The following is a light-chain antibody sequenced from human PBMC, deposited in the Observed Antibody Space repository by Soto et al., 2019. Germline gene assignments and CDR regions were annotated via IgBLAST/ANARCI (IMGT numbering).Light chain of an antibody. Sequence: QSALTQPASVSGSPGQSITLSCTGTSRDIGNYNYVSWYQHHPGKAPKLIIYEVTDRPSGVSNRFSASKSGNTASLTISGLQAEDEADYYCSSYTTTTTVIFGGGTKLTVL. V-gene: IGLV2-14*01. J-gene: IGLJ2*01. CDR3: SSYTTTTTVI. CDR2: EVT. CDR1: SRDIGNYNY.